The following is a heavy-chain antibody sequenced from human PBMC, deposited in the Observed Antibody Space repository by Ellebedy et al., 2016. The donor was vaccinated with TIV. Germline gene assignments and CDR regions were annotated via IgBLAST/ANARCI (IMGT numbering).Heavy chain of an antibody. Sequence: GESLKISXAASGFTFSYYAMSWVRQAPGKGLEWVSAISGNGGSTYYADSVKGRFTISRDNTKKSLYLQINSLRAEDTAMYYCARDLAPVTFWGQGTLVTVSS. D-gene: IGHD2-21*02. CDR3: ARDLAPVTF. V-gene: IGHV3-23*01. CDR2: ISGNGGST. CDR1: GFTFSYYA. J-gene: IGHJ4*02.